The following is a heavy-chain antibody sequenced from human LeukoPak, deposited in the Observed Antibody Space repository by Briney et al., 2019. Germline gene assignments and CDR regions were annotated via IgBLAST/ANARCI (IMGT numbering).Heavy chain of an antibody. CDR2: IYWDGDK. Sequence: SGPTLVNPTQTLTLTCTFSGFSLSTSGVGVGWIRQPPGKALEWLALIYWDGDKRYSPSLKSRLIITKDTSKNQVVLTMTNMDPVDTATYYCAHRRAYCSGGSCFYYFDYWGQGTLVTVSS. CDR3: AHRRAYCSGGSCFYYFDY. CDR1: GFSLSTSGVG. D-gene: IGHD2-15*01. J-gene: IGHJ4*02. V-gene: IGHV2-5*02.